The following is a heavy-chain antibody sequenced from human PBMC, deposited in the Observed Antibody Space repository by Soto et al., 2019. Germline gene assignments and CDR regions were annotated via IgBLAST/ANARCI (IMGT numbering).Heavy chain of an antibody. Sequence: SETLSLTCTVSGGSISSGGYYWSWIRQHPGKGLEWIGYIYYSGSIYYNPSLKSRVTISVDTSKNQFSLKLSSVTAADTAVYYCARVEDVAGTLDDWGQGTLVTVSS. CDR2: IYYSGSI. J-gene: IGHJ4*02. D-gene: IGHD6-19*01. V-gene: IGHV4-31*03. CDR3: ARVEDVAGTLDD. CDR1: GGSISSGGYY.